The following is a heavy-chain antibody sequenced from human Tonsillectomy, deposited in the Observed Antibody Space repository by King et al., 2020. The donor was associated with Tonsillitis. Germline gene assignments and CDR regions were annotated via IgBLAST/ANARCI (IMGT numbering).Heavy chain of an antibody. V-gene: IGHV1-69*01. CDR2: IFPMFGTA. Sequence: QLVQSGAEVKKPGSSVKVSCKASGGTFSSHTISWVRQAPGQGLEWMGGIFPMFGTANYAQNFQGRVTITADESTSTAYMELSSLRSEDTAVYYCAREMATITSTFENWGQGTLVTVSS. D-gene: IGHD5-24*01. CDR1: GGTFSSHT. J-gene: IGHJ4*02. CDR3: AREMATITSTFEN.